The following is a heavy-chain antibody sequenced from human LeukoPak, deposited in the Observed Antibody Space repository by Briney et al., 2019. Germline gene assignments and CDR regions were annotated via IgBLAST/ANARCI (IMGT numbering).Heavy chain of an antibody. D-gene: IGHD3-22*01. V-gene: IGHV4-59*01. CDR2: IYYIGST. Sequence: SETLSLTCTVSGGSISSSYYWTWIRQPPGKGLEWIGYIYYIGSTNYNPSLKSRLTMSVDTSKNQFSLRLSSVIAADTAVYYCARYYDSTGSFDYWGQGTLVTVSS. CDR1: GGSISSSYY. CDR3: ARYYDSTGSFDY. J-gene: IGHJ4*02.